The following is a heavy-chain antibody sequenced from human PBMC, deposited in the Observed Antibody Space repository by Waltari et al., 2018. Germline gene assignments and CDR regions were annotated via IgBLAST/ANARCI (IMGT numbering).Heavy chain of an antibody. V-gene: IGHV4-59*11. Sequence: QVQLQESGPGLVKPSETLSLTCTVSGGSISSHYWRWIRQPPGKGLEWIGYIYYSGSTNYNPSLKSRVTISVDTSKNQFSLKLSSVTAADTAVYYCARDNDYYFDYWGQGTLVTVSS. CDR1: GGSISSHY. D-gene: IGHD3-3*01. J-gene: IGHJ4*02. CDR2: IYYSGST. CDR3: ARDNDYYFDY.